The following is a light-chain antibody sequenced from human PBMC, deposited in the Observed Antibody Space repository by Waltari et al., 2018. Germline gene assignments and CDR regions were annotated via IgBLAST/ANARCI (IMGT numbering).Light chain of an antibody. CDR3: QSADSSGTYVV. CDR1: ALPNQY. V-gene: IGLV3-25*03. Sequence: SYEVTQPPSVSVSPGQTARITCSGDALPNQYAYWYQQKPGQAPVLVIYKDTGRPAGIPERFSGSSSGTTVTLTISGVQAEDEADYYCQSADSSGTYVVFGGGTKLTVL. CDR2: KDT. J-gene: IGLJ2*01.